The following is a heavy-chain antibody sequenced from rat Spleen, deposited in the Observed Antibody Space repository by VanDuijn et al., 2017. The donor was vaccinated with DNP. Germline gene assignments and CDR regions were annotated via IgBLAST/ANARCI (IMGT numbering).Heavy chain of an antibody. CDR1: GFSLTSYH. CDR3: ARDGQWDYLDY. Sequence: QVQLKESGPGLVQPSQTLSLTCTVSGFSLTSYHVHWVRQPPGKGLEWMGRIQSGGSTHISSIFKSRVSISRDTSKSQVFLEVNSLQSEDTATYYCARDGQWDYLDYWGQGVMVTVAS. V-gene: IGHV2S1*01. J-gene: IGHJ2*01. CDR2: IQSGGST. D-gene: IGHD1-1*01.